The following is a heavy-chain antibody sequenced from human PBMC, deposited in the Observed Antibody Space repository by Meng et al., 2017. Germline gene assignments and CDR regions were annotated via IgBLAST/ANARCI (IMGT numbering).Heavy chain of an antibody. CDR1: GYSFTAYY. CDR3: ARDEDISAAGKLFGDY. V-gene: IGHV1-2*06. D-gene: IGHD6-13*01. Sequence: QVQLLQSGAEVKNPGASVKVSCKPSGYSFTAYYLHWLRQAPGQGLEWMGRIDPTSGVTEYAHKFHGRVTVTGDTSISTAYMELRRLTSDDTAVYYCARDEDISAAGKLFGDYWGQGTLVTVSS. J-gene: IGHJ4*02. CDR2: IDPTSGVT.